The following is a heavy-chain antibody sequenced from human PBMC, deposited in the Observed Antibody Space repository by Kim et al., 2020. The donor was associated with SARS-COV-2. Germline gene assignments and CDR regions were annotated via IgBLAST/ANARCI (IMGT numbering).Heavy chain of an antibody. CDR3: AAESTLVRGIITFYNYFMDV. D-gene: IGHD3-10*01. Sequence: GGSLRPSCAASGITFSSRAMTWVRQAPGKGLEWVSTITDTGDDAHYADSVKGRFSISRDNSKNTLYLQMNSLRAEDTGLYYCAAESTLVRGIITFYNYFMDVWGKGTMVTVSS. J-gene: IGHJ6*03. V-gene: IGHV3-23*01. CDR1: GITFSSRA. CDR2: ITDTGDDA.